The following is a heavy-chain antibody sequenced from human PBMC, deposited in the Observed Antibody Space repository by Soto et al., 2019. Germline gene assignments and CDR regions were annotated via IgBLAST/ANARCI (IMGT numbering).Heavy chain of an antibody. CDR3: AKDYLSSGWYPEGAFDI. D-gene: IGHD6-19*01. V-gene: IGHV3-23*01. J-gene: IGHJ3*02. CDR1: GFTFSSYA. Sequence: EVQLLESGGGLVQPGGSLRLSCAASGFTFSSYAMSWVRQAPGKGLEWVSAISGSGGSTYYAASVKGRFTISRDNSKNTLYLQMNSMRAEDTAVYYCAKDYLSSGWYPEGAFDIWGQGTMVTVSS. CDR2: ISGSGGST.